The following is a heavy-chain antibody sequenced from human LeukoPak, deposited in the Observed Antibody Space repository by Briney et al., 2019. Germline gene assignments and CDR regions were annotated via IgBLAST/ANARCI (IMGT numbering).Heavy chain of an antibody. D-gene: IGHD3-22*01. J-gene: IGHJ5*02. CDR1: GFTFSSYW. Sequence: PAGSLTLSCAAYGFTFSSYWRSWVRQAPGKGLEWVANINQDGSEKYYVDSEKGRFTICRDNAKDSLYLQKNSLRAEDTAVYYCARDRGDSPRDYYESSGWFDPWGQGTLVSVSS. CDR3: ARDRGDSPRDYYESSGWFDP. V-gene: IGHV3-7*01. CDR2: INQDGSEK.